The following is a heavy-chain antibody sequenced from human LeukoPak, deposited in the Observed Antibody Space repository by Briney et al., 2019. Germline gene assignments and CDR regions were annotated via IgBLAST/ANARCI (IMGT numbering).Heavy chain of an antibody. J-gene: IGHJ4*02. V-gene: IGHV4-59*01. CDR1: GGSISSYY. CDR2: IYYSGST. D-gene: IGHD3-9*01. Sequence: SETLSLTCTVSGGSISSYYWSWIRQPPGKGLEWIGYIYYSGSTNYNPSLKSRVTISVDTSKNQFSLKLSSVTAADTAVYYCARDHTYYDILTGYYTNHYFDYWGQGTLVTVSS. CDR3: ARDHTYYDILTGYYTNHYFDY.